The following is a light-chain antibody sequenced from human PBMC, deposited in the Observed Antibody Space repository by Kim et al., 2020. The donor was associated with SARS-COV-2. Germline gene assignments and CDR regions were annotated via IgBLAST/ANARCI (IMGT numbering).Light chain of an antibody. J-gene: IGKJ1*01. CDR1: QSIGSR. CDR2: KAS. Sequence: ASVGDRVTITCRASQSIGSRLAWHQQKPGKAPKVVISKASNLESGGPTRFSGSGSGTEFTLTISSLQPDDFATYYCQDYSTYSKSFGQGTKVGIK. CDR3: QDYSTYSKS. V-gene: IGKV1-5*03.